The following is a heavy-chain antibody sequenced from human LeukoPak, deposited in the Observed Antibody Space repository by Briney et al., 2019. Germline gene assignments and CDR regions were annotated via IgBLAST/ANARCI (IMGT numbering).Heavy chain of an antibody. Sequence: GGSLRLSCAASGFTFSSYAMSWVRQAQGKGLEWVSAISGSGGSTYYADSVKGRFTISRDNSKNTLYLQMNSLRAEDTAVYYCAKQGRPPNGGRFDYWGQGTLVTVSS. D-gene: IGHD4-23*01. J-gene: IGHJ4*02. CDR2: ISGSGGST. CDR3: AKQGRPPNGGRFDY. V-gene: IGHV3-23*01. CDR1: GFTFSSYA.